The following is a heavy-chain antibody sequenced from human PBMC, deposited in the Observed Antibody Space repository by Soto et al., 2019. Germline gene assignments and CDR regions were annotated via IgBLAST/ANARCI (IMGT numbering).Heavy chain of an antibody. J-gene: IGHJ6*02. D-gene: IGHD3-16*02. CDR3: AKDMITFGGVIGPLPGMDV. V-gene: IGHV3-9*01. Sequence: EVQLVESGGGLVQPGRSLRLSCAASGFTFDDYAMHWVRQAPGKGLEWVSGISWNSGSIGYADSVKGRFTISRDNAKNSLYLQMNSLRAEDTALYYCAKDMITFGGVIGPLPGMDVWGQGTTVTVSS. CDR2: ISWNSGSI. CDR1: GFTFDDYA.